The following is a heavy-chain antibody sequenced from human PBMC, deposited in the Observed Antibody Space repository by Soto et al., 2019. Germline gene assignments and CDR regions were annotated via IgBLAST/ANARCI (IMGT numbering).Heavy chain of an antibody. CDR2: IWYDGSNK. Sequence: QVQLVESGGGVVQPGRSLRLSCAASGFTFSSYGMHWVRQAPGKGLEWVAVIWYDGSNKYYADSVKGRFTISRDNSKNTLYLQINSLRAEDTAVYYCAPSIAARYYYMDVWGKGTTVTVSS. J-gene: IGHJ6*03. V-gene: IGHV3-33*01. D-gene: IGHD6-6*01. CDR3: APSIAARYYYMDV. CDR1: GFTFSSYG.